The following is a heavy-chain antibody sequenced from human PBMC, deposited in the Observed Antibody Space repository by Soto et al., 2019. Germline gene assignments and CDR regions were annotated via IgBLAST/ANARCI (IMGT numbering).Heavy chain of an antibody. V-gene: IGHV3-74*01. J-gene: IGHJ4*02. D-gene: IGHD4-17*01. CDR1: GFTFSTYW. CDR3: ARVRNGDWYFDS. CDR2: INIDGSTI. Sequence: EVQLVESGGGLVQPGGSLRLSCAASGFTFSTYWMHWVRQAPGKGLVWVSRINIDGSTISYADSMKGRFTISRDNAKNTLDLQMNSLRAEDTAVYYCARVRNGDWYFDSWGQGTPVTVSS.